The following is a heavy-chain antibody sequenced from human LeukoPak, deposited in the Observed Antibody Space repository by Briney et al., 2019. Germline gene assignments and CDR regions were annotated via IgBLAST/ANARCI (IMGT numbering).Heavy chain of an antibody. CDR1: GASIRSYY. CDR2: IYYSGHT. V-gene: IGHV4-59*01. J-gene: IGHJ4*02. Sequence: SETLSLTCTVSGASIRSYYWNWVRQPPGKGLEWIGYIYYSGHTNYNPSLKSRVTISVATSKNQFSLKLSSVTAADTAVYYCATDNSYGSGSYYTWGQGTLVTVSS. D-gene: IGHD3-10*01. CDR3: ATDNSYGSGSYYT.